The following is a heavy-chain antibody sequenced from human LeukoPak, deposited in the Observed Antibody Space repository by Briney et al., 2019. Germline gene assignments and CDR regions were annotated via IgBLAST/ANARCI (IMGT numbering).Heavy chain of an antibody. CDR3: TRDGGDSNSPYNWFDP. D-gene: IGHD2-21*02. Sequence: GGSLRLSCTASGFTFGDYAMSWFRQAPGKGLEWVGFIRSKAYGGTTEYAASVKGRFTISRDDSKSIAYLQMNSLKTEDTAVYYCTRDGGDSNSPYNWFDPWGQGTLVTVSS. J-gene: IGHJ5*02. V-gene: IGHV3-49*03. CDR1: GFTFGDYA. CDR2: IRSKAYGGTT.